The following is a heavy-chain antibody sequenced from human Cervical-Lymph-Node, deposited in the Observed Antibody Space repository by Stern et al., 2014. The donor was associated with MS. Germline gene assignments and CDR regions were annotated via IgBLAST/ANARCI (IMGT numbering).Heavy chain of an antibody. J-gene: IGHJ6*02. Sequence: VQLVESGGGVVQPGRSLRLSCAVSGFSLNSLGMHWVRQAPGKGLEWVAVISFVGSNERYGDSVKGRFSISRDISNNTLYLQMNSLRPEDTAVYYCLGVGDAMHVWGQGTTVIVSS. V-gene: IGHV3-30*03. CDR1: GFSLNSLG. CDR3: LGVGDAMHV. CDR2: ISFVGSNE.